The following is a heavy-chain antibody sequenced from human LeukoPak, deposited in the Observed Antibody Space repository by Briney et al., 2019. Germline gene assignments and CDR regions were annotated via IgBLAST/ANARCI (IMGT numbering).Heavy chain of an antibody. Sequence: ASVKVSCKASGYTFTSYYMHWVGQAPGQGLEWMGIINPSGGSTSYAQKFQGRVTMTRDTSTSTVYMELSSLRSEDTAVYYCAREAPNYYDSSGSIDQHWGQGTLVTVSS. V-gene: IGHV1-46*01. D-gene: IGHD3-22*01. CDR1: GYTFTSYY. CDR3: AREAPNYYDSSGSIDQH. CDR2: INPSGGST. J-gene: IGHJ1*01.